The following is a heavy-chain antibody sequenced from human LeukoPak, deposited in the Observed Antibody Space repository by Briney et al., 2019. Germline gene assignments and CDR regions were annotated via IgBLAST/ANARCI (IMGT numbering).Heavy chain of an antibody. D-gene: IGHD2-2*01. V-gene: IGHV3-23*01. CDR2: ISGSGGST. CDR1: GFTFSSYA. Sequence: GGSLRLSCAASGFTFSSYAMSWVRQAPGKGLEWVSAISGSGGSTYYADSVKGRFTISRDNAKNSLYVQMNSLRAEDTAVYYCAKGWRSTTFLLRVDAFDIWGQGTMVTVSS. J-gene: IGHJ3*02. CDR3: AKGWRSTTFLLRVDAFDI.